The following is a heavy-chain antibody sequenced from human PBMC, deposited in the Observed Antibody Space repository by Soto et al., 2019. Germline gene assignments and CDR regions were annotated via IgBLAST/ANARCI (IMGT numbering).Heavy chain of an antibody. CDR1: GFTFSSYA. J-gene: IGHJ3*02. CDR3: ARPLLRNYYDSSGYYYEASYRNDAFDI. V-gene: IGHV3-30-3*01. D-gene: IGHD3-22*01. CDR2: ISYDGSNK. Sequence: QVQLVESGGGVVQPGRSLRLSCAASGFTFSSYAMHWVRQAPGKGLEWVAVISYDGSNKYYADSVKGRFTISRYNSKNTLYLQMNGLRAEDTAVYYCARPLLRNYYDSSGYYYEASYRNDAFDIWGQGTMVTVSS.